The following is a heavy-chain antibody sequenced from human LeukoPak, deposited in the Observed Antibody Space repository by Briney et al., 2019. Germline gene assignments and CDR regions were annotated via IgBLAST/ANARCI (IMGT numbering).Heavy chain of an antibody. J-gene: IGHJ4*02. D-gene: IGHD3-3*01. CDR2: IYHSGST. CDR1: GYSISSGYY. Sequence: PSETLSLTCAVSGYSISSGYYWGWIRQPPGKGLEWIGSIYHSGSTYYNPSLKSRVTISVDTSKNQFSLKLSYVTAADTAVYYCARLSFLGVAHPSYWGQGTLVTVSS. V-gene: IGHV4-38-2*01. CDR3: ARLSFLGVAHPSY.